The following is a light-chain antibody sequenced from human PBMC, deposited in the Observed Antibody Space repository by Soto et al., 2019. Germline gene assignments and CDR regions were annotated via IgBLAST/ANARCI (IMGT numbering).Light chain of an antibody. CDR1: ISDVGGYYY. V-gene: IGLV2-14*01. Sequence: QSVLTQPASVSGSPGQSITISCTGTISDVGGYYYVSWSQQHPGKAPKLIIYEVSNRPSGVSNRFSGSEYDNTASLTISGLQAEDEADYYCSSYSSTSTLVFGTGTKVTVL. CDR2: EVS. CDR3: SSYSSTSTLV. J-gene: IGLJ1*01.